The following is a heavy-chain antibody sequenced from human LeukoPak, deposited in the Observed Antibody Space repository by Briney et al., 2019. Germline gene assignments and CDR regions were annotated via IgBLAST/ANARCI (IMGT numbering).Heavy chain of an antibody. CDR3: ARVLGWGYFGD. V-gene: IGHV3-7*05. CDR1: GFTLSSIW. J-gene: IGHJ4*02. D-gene: IGHD3/OR15-3a*01. Sequence: PGGSLRLSCVVSGFTLSSIWMSWVRQAPGKGLEGVANIQHDGSDKYYVDSVKGRFTISRDNAKISLYLQMNSLRAEDTAVYYCARVLGWGYFGDWGQGTLVTVSS. CDR2: IQHDGSDK.